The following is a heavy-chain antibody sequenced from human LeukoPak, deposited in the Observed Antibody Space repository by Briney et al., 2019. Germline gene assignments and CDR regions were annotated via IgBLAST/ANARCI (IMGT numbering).Heavy chain of an antibody. Sequence: GASVKVSCKASGYTFTGYYMHWVRQAPGQGLEWTGWINPNSGGTNYAQKFQGRVTMTRDTSISTAYMELSRLRSDDTAVYYCARTDTAMAPFDYWGQGTLVTVSS. CDR3: ARTDTAMAPFDY. CDR1: GYTFTGYY. D-gene: IGHD5-18*01. V-gene: IGHV1-2*02. CDR2: INPNSGGT. J-gene: IGHJ4*02.